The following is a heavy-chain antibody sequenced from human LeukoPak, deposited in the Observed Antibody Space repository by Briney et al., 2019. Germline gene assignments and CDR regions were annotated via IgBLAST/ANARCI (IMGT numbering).Heavy chain of an antibody. V-gene: IGHV4-4*07. J-gene: IGHJ6*02. CDR3: ARDDPPHYDFWSGYTALGYYYYGMDV. CDR2: IYTSGST. Sequence: SETLSLTCTVSGGSTSSYYWSWIRQPAGKGLEWIGRIYTSGSTNYNPSLKSRVTMSVDTSKNQFSLKLSSVTAADTAVYYCARDDPPHYDFWSGYTALGYYYYGMDVWGQGTTVTVSS. CDR1: GGSTSSYY. D-gene: IGHD3-3*01.